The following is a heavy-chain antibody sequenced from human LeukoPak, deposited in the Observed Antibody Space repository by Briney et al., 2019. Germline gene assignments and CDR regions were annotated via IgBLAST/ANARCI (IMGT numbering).Heavy chain of an antibody. V-gene: IGHV4-34*01. J-gene: IGHJ4*02. CDR1: GGSFSGYY. Sequence: SETLSLTCAVYGGSFSGYYWNWIRQPPGKGLEWIGEINHSGSTHYNPSLKSRVTLSVDTSKNQFSLKLSSVTAADTAVYYCASLRWKYDFWSDTFDYWGQGTLVTVSS. D-gene: IGHD3-3*01. CDR3: ASLRWKYDFWSDTFDY. CDR2: INHSGST.